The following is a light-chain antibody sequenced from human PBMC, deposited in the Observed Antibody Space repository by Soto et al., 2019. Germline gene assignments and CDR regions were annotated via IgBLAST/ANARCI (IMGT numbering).Light chain of an antibody. Sequence: QSVLTQPPSVSGTPGQSVTISCSGSSSNVGTIFVYWYQQIPGTAPKLLIFRNNQRPSGVPDRFSGSKSGTSASLAISGLRPEDEADYYCAAWDDSLSIWVFGGGTQLTVL. CDR3: AAWDDSLSIWV. J-gene: IGLJ3*02. CDR1: SSNVGTIF. V-gene: IGLV1-47*01. CDR2: RNN.